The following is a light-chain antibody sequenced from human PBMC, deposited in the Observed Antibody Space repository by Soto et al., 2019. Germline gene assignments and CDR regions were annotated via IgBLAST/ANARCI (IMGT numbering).Light chain of an antibody. V-gene: IGKV3-20*01. CDR1: QSVSNNY. CDR2: GAS. Sequence: ENVLTQSPGTLSLSQGERATLSCRASQSVSNNYLAWYQQKPGQAPRLLIYGASNRATGIPDRFSGSGSGTDFTLTISRLEPEDFAVYYCQQYDSSPKTFGQGTMVDIK. J-gene: IGKJ1*01. CDR3: QQYDSSPKT.